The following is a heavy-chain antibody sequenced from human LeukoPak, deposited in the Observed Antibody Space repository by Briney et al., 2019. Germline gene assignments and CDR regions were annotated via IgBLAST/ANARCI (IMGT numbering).Heavy chain of an antibody. CDR2: IYYSGST. D-gene: IGHD4-17*01. Sequence: SETLSLTCTGSGGSISSHYWSWLRQPPGKGLEWIGSIYYSGSTNYNPSLKSRVTISVDTSNIQFSLKLSSATAADTAVYYCASGEASGFDPWDQGTLVTVSS. CDR3: ASGEASGFDP. J-gene: IGHJ5*02. CDR1: GGSISSHY. V-gene: IGHV4-59*11.